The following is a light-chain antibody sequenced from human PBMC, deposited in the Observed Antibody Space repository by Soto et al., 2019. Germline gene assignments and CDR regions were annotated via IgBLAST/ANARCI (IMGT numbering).Light chain of an antibody. CDR1: QSVNNDY. CDR2: GAS. CDR3: QHYNSYSEA. V-gene: IGKV3-20*01. J-gene: IGKJ1*01. Sequence: ETVLTQSPGTLSLSPGERATLSCRATQSVNNDYLAWYQQRPGLAPRLIIFGASGRATGIPDRFSGSGSGTEFTLTINSLQPDDVATYYCQHYNSYSEAFGQGTKVDIK.